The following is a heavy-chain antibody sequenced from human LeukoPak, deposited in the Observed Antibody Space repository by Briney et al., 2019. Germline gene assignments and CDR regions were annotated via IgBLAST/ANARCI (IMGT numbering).Heavy chain of an antibody. D-gene: IGHD1/OR15-1a*01. Sequence: PSETLSLTCTVSGGSISSTSYYWGWIRQPPGKGLEWIGNTYYSGTTSHNPSLKSRVTISVDTSKNQFSLNLNSVTAADTAVYYCARRAETKDWFDLWGQGTLVTVSS. J-gene: IGHJ5*02. V-gene: IGHV4-39*01. CDR2: TYYSGTT. CDR3: ARRAETKDWFDL. CDR1: GGSISSTSYY.